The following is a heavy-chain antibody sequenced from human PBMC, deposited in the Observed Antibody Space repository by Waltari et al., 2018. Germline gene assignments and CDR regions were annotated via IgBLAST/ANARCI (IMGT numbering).Heavy chain of an antibody. J-gene: IGHJ3*02. CDR3: ATVPTDISTAGDAFDI. V-gene: IGHV4-39*07. Sequence: QLQESGPRLVKHSETLSLNCTVSSGFVSDNSLYWGWFRQAPGTPLVWIGNMYYSGATYYNPSLKGRFTLSVDTSKNLFSLELISLTAADAAVYYCATVPTDISTAGDAFDIWGPGTMVIVSS. CDR2: MYYSGAT. CDR1: SGFVSDNSLY. D-gene: IGHD3-9*01.